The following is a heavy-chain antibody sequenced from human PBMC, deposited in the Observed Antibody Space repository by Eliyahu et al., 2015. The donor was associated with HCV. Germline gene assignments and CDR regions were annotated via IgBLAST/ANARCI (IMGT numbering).Heavy chain of an antibody. CDR3: ARDPGRNYYTSSAYYGSGVREKGYNWFDP. V-gene: IGHV1-69*01. J-gene: IGHJ5*02. CDR1: GGPFNNYA. D-gene: IGHD3-22*01. Sequence: QVQLVQSGAEVMKPGSSVKVSCKVTGGPFNNYALIWARQXPGQGLEWXGGIVPIFGTVHYAQTFSGRVTFTADVSTSTAYMELSSLRSDDTAVYYCARDPGRNYYTSSAYYGSGVREKGYNWFDPWGQGTQVTVSS. CDR2: IVPIFGTV.